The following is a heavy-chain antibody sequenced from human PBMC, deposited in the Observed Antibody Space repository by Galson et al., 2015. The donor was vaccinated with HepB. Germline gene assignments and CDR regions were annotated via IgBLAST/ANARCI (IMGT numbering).Heavy chain of an antibody. V-gene: IGHV1-2*02. CDR2: INPNSGGT. D-gene: IGHD6-13*01. CDR3: ARDRVAAAPTDAFDI. Sequence: SVKVSCKASGYTFTGYYMHWVRQAPGQGLEWMGWINPNSGGTNYAQKFQGRVTMTRDTSISTAYMELSRLRSDDTAVYYCARDRVAAAPTDAFDIWGQGTMVTVSS. J-gene: IGHJ3*02. CDR1: GYTFTGYY.